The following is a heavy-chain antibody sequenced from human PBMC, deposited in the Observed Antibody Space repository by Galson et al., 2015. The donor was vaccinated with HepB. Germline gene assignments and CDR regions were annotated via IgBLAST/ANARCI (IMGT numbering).Heavy chain of an antibody. CDR1: GYTFTSYG. CDR3: ARGDYDSSGYGPYPKYFQH. D-gene: IGHD3-22*01. CDR2: IIPILGIA. V-gene: IGHV1-69*04. J-gene: IGHJ1*01. Sequence: SVKVSCKASGYTFTSYGISWVRQAPGQGLEWMGRIIPILGIANYAQKFQGRVTITADKSTSTAYMELSSLRSEDTAVYYCARGDYDSSGYGPYPKYFQHWGQGTLVTVSS.